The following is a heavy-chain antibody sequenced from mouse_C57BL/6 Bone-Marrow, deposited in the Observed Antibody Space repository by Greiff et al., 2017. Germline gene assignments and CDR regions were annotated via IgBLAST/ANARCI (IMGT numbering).Heavy chain of an antibody. D-gene: IGHD1-1*01. V-gene: IGHV1-82*01. CDR1: GYAFSSSW. CDR2: IYPGDGDT. CDR3: HYGSSQGYYFDY. J-gene: IGHJ2*01. Sequence: QVQLQQSGPELVKPGASVKISCKASGYAFSSSWMNWVKQRPGKGLEWIGRIYPGDGDTNCNGKFKGKATLTADKSSSTAYMQLSSLTSEDSAVYFCHYGSSQGYYFDYWGQGTTLTVSS.